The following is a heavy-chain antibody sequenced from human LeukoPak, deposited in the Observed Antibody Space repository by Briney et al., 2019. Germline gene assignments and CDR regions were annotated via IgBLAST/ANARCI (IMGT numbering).Heavy chain of an antibody. V-gene: IGHV4-34*01. CDR3: VSPRGFSYGYFDY. J-gene: IGHJ4*02. CDR1: GGSFSGYF. D-gene: IGHD5-18*01. CDR2: INHSGIT. Sequence: SETLSLTCAVYGGSFSGYFWSWIRQPPGKGLEWIGEINHSGITNYNPSLKSRVTISADTSKNQFSLTLGSVSATDTAVYYCVSPRGFSYGYFDYWGQGTLVTVSS.